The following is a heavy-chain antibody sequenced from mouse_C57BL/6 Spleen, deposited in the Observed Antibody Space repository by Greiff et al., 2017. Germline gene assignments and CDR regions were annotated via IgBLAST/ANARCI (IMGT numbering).Heavy chain of an antibody. Sequence: QVQLQQPGAELVRPGSSVKLSCTASGYTFTSYWMHWVKQRPIQGLEWIGNIDPSDSETHYNQKFKDKATLTVDKSSSTADMQISSLTSEDSAVYDCARGGYSNYYFDYWGQGTTLTVSS. CDR1: GYTFTSYW. CDR3: ARGGYSNYYFDY. J-gene: IGHJ2*01. D-gene: IGHD2-5*01. CDR2: IDPSDSET. V-gene: IGHV1-52*01.